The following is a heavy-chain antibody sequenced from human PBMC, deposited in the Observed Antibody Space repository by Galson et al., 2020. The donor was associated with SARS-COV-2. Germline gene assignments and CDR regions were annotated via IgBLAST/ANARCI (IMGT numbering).Heavy chain of an antibody. J-gene: IGHJ2*01. CDR1: GVSISGGGYS. V-gene: IGHV4-30-4*07. CDR2: IYYSGNT. CDR3: ARDIENYWYFDL. D-gene: IGHD2-15*01. Sequence: SETLSLTCAVSGVSISGGGYSWSWMRQPPGKGLEWIGYIYYSGNTYYNPSLKSRVTISVDTSKNQLSLKLSSVTAADTAVYYCARDIENYWYFDLWGRAPWSLSPQ.